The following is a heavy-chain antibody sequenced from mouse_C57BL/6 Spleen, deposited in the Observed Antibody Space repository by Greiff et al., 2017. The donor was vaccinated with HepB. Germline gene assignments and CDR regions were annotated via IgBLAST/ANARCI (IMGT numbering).Heavy chain of an antibody. CDR1: GFSFNTYA. CDR2: IRSKSNNYAT. CDR3: VRHYWD. D-gene: IGHD4-1*01. V-gene: IGHV10-1*01. J-gene: IGHJ2*01. Sequence: EVHLVESGGGLVQPKGSLKLPCAAPGFSFNTYAMNWVRQAPGKGLEWVARIRSKSNNYATYYADSVKDRFTISRYDSESMLYLQMNNLKTEDTAMYFCVRHYWDWGQGTTLTVSS.